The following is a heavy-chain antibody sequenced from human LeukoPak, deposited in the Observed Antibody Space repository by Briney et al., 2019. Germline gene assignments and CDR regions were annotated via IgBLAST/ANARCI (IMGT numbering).Heavy chain of an antibody. CDR1: GFTFSSYA. CDR3: ARDRVGATYLFDY. J-gene: IGHJ4*02. V-gene: IGHV3-30-3*01. D-gene: IGHD1-26*01. CDR2: ISYDGSNK. Sequence: GRSLRLSCAASGFTFSSYAMHWVRQAPGKGLEWVAVISYDGSNKYYADSVKGRFTISRDNSKNTLYLRMNSLRAEDTAVYYCARDRVGATYLFDYLGQGTLVTVSS.